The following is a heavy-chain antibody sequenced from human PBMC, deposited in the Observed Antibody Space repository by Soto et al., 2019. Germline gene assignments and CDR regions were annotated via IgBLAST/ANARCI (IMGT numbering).Heavy chain of an antibody. CDR3: ARGGVYDSFDY. CDR2: ISHLEST. D-gene: IGHD2-8*02. CDR1: GASISYGGFS. Sequence: KTSETLSLTCTVSGASISYGGFSWSWIRQSPGKGLEWIGYISHLESTYFHPSFKSRLTMSIDRTRNQFSLKLSSVTAADMAVYYCARGGVYDSFDYWGQGVLVTVSS. V-gene: IGHV4-30-2*06. J-gene: IGHJ4*02.